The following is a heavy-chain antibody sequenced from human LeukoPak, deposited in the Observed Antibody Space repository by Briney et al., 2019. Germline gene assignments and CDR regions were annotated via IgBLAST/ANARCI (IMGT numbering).Heavy chain of an antibody. CDR3: ARGFPEDYDFWSGRDAFDI. D-gene: IGHD3-3*01. CDR1: GYTFTSYD. CDR2: MNPNSGNT. J-gene: IGHJ3*02. V-gene: IGHV1-8*03. Sequence: GSVKVSCKASGYTFTSYDINWVRHATGQGLEWMGCMNPNSGNTGYAQKFQGRVTITRNTSISTAYMELSSLRSEDTAVYYCARGFPEDYDFWSGRDAFDIWGQGTMVTVSS.